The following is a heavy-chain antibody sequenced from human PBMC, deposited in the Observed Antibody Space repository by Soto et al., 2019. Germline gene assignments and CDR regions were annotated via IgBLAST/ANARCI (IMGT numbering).Heavy chain of an antibody. D-gene: IGHD6-19*01. CDR3: ARAVPLDY. J-gene: IGHJ4*02. V-gene: IGHV1-18*04. CDR1: GYTFNTYG. CDR2: ISGYHGNT. Sequence: ASVKVSCKASGYTFNTYGIRWDRQAPGQGLEWMGWISGYHGNTNYAQNLQYRVTLTIDTSTSTAYMELRSLRSDYTALWFCARAVPLDYWGQGTLVPVSS.